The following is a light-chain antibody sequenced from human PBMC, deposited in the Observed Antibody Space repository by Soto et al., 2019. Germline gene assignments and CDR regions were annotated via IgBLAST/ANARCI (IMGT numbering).Light chain of an antibody. CDR2: RVS. V-gene: IGKV2-24*01. CDR1: QSLVHSDGNTY. J-gene: IGKJ5*01. Sequence: DIVMTQTPLYSPVTLGQPASISFRSSQSLVHSDGNTYLSWLQQRPDHPTRLLICRVSNRFSGVQRRVGGGGRGIDFKRRISRVEAEDVGVYYWAQTTIIPLSTFSQGTRIEIK. CDR3: AQTTIIPLST.